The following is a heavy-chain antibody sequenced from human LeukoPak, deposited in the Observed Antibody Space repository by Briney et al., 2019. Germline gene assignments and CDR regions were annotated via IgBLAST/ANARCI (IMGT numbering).Heavy chain of an antibody. D-gene: IGHD3-10*01. J-gene: IGHJ4*02. Sequence: SVKVSCKASGGTFSSYAVSWVRQAPGQGLEWMGGIIPIFGTANYAQKFQGRVTITADESTSTAYMELSSLRSEDTAVYYCARDQAYGSGSYYLVPIDYWGQETLVTVSS. CDR1: GGTFSSYA. CDR2: IIPIFGTA. CDR3: ARDQAYGSGSYYLVPIDY. V-gene: IGHV1-69*13.